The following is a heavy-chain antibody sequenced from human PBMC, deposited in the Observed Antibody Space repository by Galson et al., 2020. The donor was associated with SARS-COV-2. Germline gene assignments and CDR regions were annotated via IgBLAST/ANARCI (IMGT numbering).Heavy chain of an antibody. CDR2: ISPSSDYT. D-gene: IGHD6-13*01. CDR3: AGSHKNFWCSCDN. Sequence: GGSLRLSCTASGLIFSDYYMTWIRQAPGKGQEWISYISPSSDYTNYADSVRGRFTISRDNTKTSLFLHMDSLRAEDTAVYYCAGSHKNFWCSCDNWGQGALVTVSS. CDR1: GLIFSDYY. V-gene: IGHV3-11*03. J-gene: IGHJ4*02.